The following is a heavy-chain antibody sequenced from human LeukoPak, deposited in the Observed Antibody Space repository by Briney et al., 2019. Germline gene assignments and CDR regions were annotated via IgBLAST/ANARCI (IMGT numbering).Heavy chain of an antibody. V-gene: IGHV1-69*04. Sequence: SVKVSCKASGGTFSSYAISWVRQAPGQGLEWMGRIIPILGIANYAQKFQGRVTITADKSTSTAYMELSSLRSEDTAVYYCARGRLVGDIVVVPAAIPLVRGADHFDYWGQGTLVTVSS. D-gene: IGHD2-2*02. CDR1: GGTFSSYA. J-gene: IGHJ4*02. CDR2: IIPILGIA. CDR3: ARGRLVGDIVVVPAAIPLVRGADHFDY.